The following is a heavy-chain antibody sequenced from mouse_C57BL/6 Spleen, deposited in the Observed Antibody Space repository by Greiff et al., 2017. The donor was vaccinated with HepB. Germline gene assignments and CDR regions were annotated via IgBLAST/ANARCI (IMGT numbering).Heavy chain of an antibody. CDR3: ARALYPKGYYFDY. CDR2: INPNNGGT. D-gene: IGHD2-12*01. Sequence: EVQLQQSGPELVKPGASVKMSCKASGYTFTDYNMHWVKQSHGKSLEWIGYINPNNGGTSYNQKFKGKATLTVNKSSSTAYMELRSLTSEDSAVYYCARALYPKGYYFDYWGQGTTLTVSS. V-gene: IGHV1-22*01. CDR1: GYTFTDYN. J-gene: IGHJ2*01.